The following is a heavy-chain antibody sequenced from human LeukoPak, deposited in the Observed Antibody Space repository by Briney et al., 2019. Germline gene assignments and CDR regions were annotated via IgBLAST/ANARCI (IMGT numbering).Heavy chain of an antibody. CDR2: IYHSGST. D-gene: IGHD2-2*01. V-gene: IGHV4-30-2*01. CDR3: ARDGRSSTYCSSTSCIDP. CDR1: GGSISSGGYY. J-gene: IGHJ5*02. Sequence: SETLSLTCTVSGGSISSGGYYWSWIRQPPGKGLEWIGYIYHSGSTYYNPSLKSRVTISVDRSKNQFSLNLTSVTAADTAVYYCARDGRSSTYCSSTSCIDPWGQGTLVTVSS.